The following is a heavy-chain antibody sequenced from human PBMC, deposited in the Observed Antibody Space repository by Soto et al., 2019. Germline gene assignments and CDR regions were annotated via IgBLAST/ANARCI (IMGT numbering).Heavy chain of an antibody. Sequence: GGSLRLSCAASGFTFSSYAMSWVRQAPGKGLEWVSAISGSGGSTYYADSVKGRFTISRDNSKNTLYLQMNSLRAEDTAVYYCANSPGDYDFWSGFMDVWGQGTTVTVSS. V-gene: IGHV3-23*01. CDR1: GFTFSSYA. J-gene: IGHJ6*02. D-gene: IGHD3-3*01. CDR2: ISGSGGST. CDR3: ANSPGDYDFWSGFMDV.